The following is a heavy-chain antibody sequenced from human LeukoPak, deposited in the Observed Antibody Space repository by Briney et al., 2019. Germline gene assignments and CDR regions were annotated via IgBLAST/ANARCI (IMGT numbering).Heavy chain of an antibody. CDR3: ASWGAGGNS. V-gene: IGHV3-7*01. D-gene: IGHD3-16*01. J-gene: IGHJ4*02. CDR2: ITPDGSGK. CDR1: GFTLSTYW. Sequence: GGSLRLSCEASGFTLSTYWMNWVRQVPGKGVEWVANITPDGSGKRYVASVKGRFTLARHNADSSLSLQMNSLRAEDTAVYYWASWGAGGNSWGQGTLVTVSS.